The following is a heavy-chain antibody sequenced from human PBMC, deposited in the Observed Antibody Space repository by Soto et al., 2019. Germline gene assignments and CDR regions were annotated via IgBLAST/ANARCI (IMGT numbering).Heavy chain of an antibody. Sequence: QVHLVESGGGVVQPGGSLRLSCAASGFTINRNDMYWVRQAPGKGLECVAVMSFDGNHQHYADSVKGRFTISRDNSKNTLSLEMNSLRRDDTAVYYCASCERFPRVGVDYYALDVWAQGTTVIVSS. J-gene: IGHJ6*02. CDR3: ASCERFPRVGVDYYALDV. CDR2: MSFDGNHQ. V-gene: IGHV3-30*03. CDR1: GFTINRND. D-gene: IGHD3-3*01.